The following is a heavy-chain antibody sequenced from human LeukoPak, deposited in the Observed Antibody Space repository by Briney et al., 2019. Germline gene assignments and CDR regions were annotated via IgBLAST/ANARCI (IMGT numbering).Heavy chain of an antibody. J-gene: IGHJ4*02. D-gene: IGHD2-21*02. V-gene: IGHV4-59*01. CDR3: ARAGQCGGDCYSLDY. CDR1: GGSINGYS. Sequence: PSETLSLTCTVSGGSINGYSWTWIRQPPGKGLEWIGYMYYSGSTNYNPSLKSRVTISVDTSKNQFSLKLGSVTAADTAVYYCARAGQCGGDCYSLDYWGQGTLVTVSS. CDR2: MYYSGST.